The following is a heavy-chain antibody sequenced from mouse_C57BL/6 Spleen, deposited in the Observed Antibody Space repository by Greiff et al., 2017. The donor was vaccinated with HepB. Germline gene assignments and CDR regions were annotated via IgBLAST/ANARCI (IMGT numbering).Heavy chain of an antibody. V-gene: IGHV1-61*01. D-gene: IGHD4-1*01. CDR1: GYTFTSYW. J-gene: IGHJ2*01. CDR2: IYPSDSET. CDR3: ARKLGRSDFDY. Sequence: QVQLQQPGAELVRPGSSVKLSCKASGYTFTSYWMDWVKQRPGQGLEWIGNIYPSDSETHYNQKFKDKATLTVDKSSSTAYMQLSSLTSEDSAVYYYARKLGRSDFDYWGQGTTLTVSS.